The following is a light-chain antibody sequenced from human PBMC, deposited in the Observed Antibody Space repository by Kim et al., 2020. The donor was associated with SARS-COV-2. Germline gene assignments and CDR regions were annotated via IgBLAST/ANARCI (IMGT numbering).Light chain of an antibody. Sequence: ASVGDRVTITCRASQGISNYVAWYQQKPGKAPKLLIFAASTLHSGVPSRFGGGGSGTDFTLTISSLQPEDAATYYCQKYNSAPLTFGGGTKVDIK. J-gene: IGKJ4*01. CDR3: QKYNSAPLT. V-gene: IGKV1-27*01. CDR2: AAS. CDR1: QGISNY.